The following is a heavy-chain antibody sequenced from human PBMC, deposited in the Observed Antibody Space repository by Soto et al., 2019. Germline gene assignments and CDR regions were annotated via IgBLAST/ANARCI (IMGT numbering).Heavy chain of an antibody. CDR2: INHSGST. J-gene: IGHJ4*02. D-gene: IGHD5-12*01. CDR3: ARGVVATHYFDY. V-gene: IGHV4-34*01. Sequence: SETLSLTCAVYGGSFSGYYWSWIRQPPGKGLEWIGEINHSGSTNYNPSLKSRVTISVDTSKNQFSLKLSSVTAADTAVYYCARGVVATHYFDYWGQGTLVTVSS. CDR1: GGSFSGYY.